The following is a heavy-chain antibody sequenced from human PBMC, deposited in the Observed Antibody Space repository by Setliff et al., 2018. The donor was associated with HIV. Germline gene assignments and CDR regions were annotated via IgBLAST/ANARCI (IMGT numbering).Heavy chain of an antibody. CDR3: ARGRLAAAASRRQFDYCYMDV. CDR2: INHTGST. V-gene: IGHV4-34*01. J-gene: IGHJ6*03. Sequence: SETLSLTCAVYGGSFSGYCWSWIRQPPGKGLEWIGEINHTGSTNYNPSLKSRVTISVDTSKNQFSLKLNSVTAADTAVYYCARGRLAAAASRRQFDYCYMDVWTKGTTVTAP. CDR1: GGSFSGYC. D-gene: IGHD6-13*01.